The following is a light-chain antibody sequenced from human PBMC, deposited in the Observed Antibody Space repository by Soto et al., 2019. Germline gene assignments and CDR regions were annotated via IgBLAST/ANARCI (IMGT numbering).Light chain of an antibody. V-gene: IGKV1-12*02. CDR3: QQAISCPS. J-gene: IGKJ5*01. CDR1: QSIATY. CDR2: DAS. Sequence: DIQMTQYPSTLSASVVDRVTITCRASQSIATYLTWYQQKPGKAPKLLIYDASSLKSGVPSRFSGSGSGTDFSLTISSLQPEDFAAYFCQQAISCPSFGQGTRLEIK.